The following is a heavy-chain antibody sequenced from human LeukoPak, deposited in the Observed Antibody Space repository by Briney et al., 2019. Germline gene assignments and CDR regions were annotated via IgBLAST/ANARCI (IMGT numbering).Heavy chain of an antibody. CDR1: GFTFSSYG. CDR3: ARALGPIEH. J-gene: IGHJ4*02. D-gene: IGHD3-10*01. V-gene: IGHV3-23*01. Sequence: GGSLRLSCAASGFTFSSYGMSWVRQAPGKGLEWVSAISGSGGSTYYADSVKGRFTISRDNSKNTLYLQMNSLRVEDNGVYYCARALGPIEHWGRGTLVTVSS. CDR2: ISGSGGST.